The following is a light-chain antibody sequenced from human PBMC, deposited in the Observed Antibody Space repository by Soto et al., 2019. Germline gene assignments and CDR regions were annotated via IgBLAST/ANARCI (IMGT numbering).Light chain of an antibody. V-gene: IGLV2-14*01. Sequence: QSVLTQPASVSGSPGQSITISCTGTSSDVGDYNYVSWYQQHPGKAPKLMLNDVSNRPSGISNRFSGSKSGNTASLTISGLQAEDEADYYCSSYTSSSTLFGTRTKLTVL. CDR1: SSDVGDYNY. CDR3: SSYTSSSTL. CDR2: DVS. J-gene: IGLJ1*01.